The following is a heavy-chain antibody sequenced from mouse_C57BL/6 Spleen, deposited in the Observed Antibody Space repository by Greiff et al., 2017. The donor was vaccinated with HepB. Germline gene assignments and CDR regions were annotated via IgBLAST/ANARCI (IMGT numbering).Heavy chain of an antibody. V-gene: IGHV5-9-1*02. J-gene: IGHJ4*01. D-gene: IGHD1-1*01. CDR2: ISSGGDYI. CDR1: GFTFSSYA. Sequence: EVQVVESGEGLVKPGGSLKLSCAASGFTFSSYAMSWVRQTPEKRLEWVAYISSGGDYIYYADTVKGRFTISRDNARNTLYLQMSSLKSEDTAMYYCTRDGSSEADYYAMDYWGQGTSVTVSS. CDR3: TRDGSSEADYYAMDY.